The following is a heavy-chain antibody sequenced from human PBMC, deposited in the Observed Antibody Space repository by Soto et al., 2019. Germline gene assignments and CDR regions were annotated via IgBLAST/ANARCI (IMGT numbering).Heavy chain of an antibody. Sequence: XETLSLTCSVYGWSFSGYYWSWIRQPPGKGLEWIGEINHSGSTNYNPSLKSRVTISVDTSKNQFSLKLSSVTAADTAVYYCVVGYNSNDAFDIWGQGTMVTVSS. CDR3: VVGYNSNDAFDI. J-gene: IGHJ3*02. CDR2: INHSGST. V-gene: IGHV4-34*01. CDR1: GWSFSGYY. D-gene: IGHD1-1*01.